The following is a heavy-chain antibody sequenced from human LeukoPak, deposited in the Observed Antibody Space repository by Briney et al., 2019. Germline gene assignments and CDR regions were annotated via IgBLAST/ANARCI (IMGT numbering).Heavy chain of an antibody. CDR1: GFTFSDAW. D-gene: IGHD1-26*01. CDR3: ARHLGAGGSGVDY. V-gene: IGHV3-73*01. CDR2: IRNKANNYAT. J-gene: IGHJ4*02. Sequence: GGSLRLSCAASGFTFSDAWMHWVRQASGKGLEWIGRIRNKANNYATAYVASVKGRFTISRDDSKNTAYLQMNSLKIEDTAVYYCARHLGAGGSGVDYWGQGTLVTVSS.